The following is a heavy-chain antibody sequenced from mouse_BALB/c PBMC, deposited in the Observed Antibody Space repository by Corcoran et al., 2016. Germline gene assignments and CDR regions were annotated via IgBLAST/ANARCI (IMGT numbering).Heavy chain of an antibody. Sequence: EVQLQQSGAELVKPGASVKLSYTASGFNIKDTYMHWVKQRPEQGLEWIGRFDPANGSTKSDPKFQGKATMTADTSSNTVYLQLSSLTSEATAVYYCGRSREGNYVVYWGQGTTLTVSS. D-gene: IGHD2-1*01. CDR3: GRSREGNYVVY. CDR2: FDPANGST. J-gene: IGHJ2*01. V-gene: IGHV14-3*02. CDR1: GFNIKDTY.